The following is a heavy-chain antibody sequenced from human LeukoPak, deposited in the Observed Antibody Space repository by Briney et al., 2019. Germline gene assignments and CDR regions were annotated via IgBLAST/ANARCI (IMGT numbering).Heavy chain of an antibody. Sequence: SQTLSLTCTVSGGSISSGSYYWSWIRQPAGKGLEWIGRIYTSGSTNYNPSLKSRVTISVDTSKNQFSLKLSSVTAADTAVYYCATSYCSSTSCYDPTFDYWGQGTLVTVSS. CDR2: IYTSGST. CDR1: GGSISSGSYY. CDR3: ATSYCSSTSCYDPTFDY. V-gene: IGHV4-61*02. J-gene: IGHJ4*02. D-gene: IGHD2-2*01.